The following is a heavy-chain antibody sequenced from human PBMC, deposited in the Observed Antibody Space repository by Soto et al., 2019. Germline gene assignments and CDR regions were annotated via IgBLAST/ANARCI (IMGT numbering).Heavy chain of an antibody. J-gene: IGHJ3*02. V-gene: IGHV1-18*01. CDR1: RYTFTSHG. D-gene: IGHD1-26*01. CDR2: ISTYNGKT. Sequence: QVELMQSGGEVKRPGASVKVSCKSSRYTFTSHGISWVRQAPGQGLEWMGWISTYNGKTDYAQKFQGRVTMTADTRTNTAYMELRGLRSDDTAVYYCARLLAEGATFREDAFDIWGQGTKVTVSS. CDR3: ARLLAEGATFREDAFDI.